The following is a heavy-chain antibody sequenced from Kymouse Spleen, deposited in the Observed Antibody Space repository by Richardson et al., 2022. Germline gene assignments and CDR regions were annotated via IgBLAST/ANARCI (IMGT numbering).Heavy chain of an antibody. J-gene: IGHJ4*02. Sequence: EVQLVESGGGLVKPGGSLRLSCAASGFTFSNAWMSWVRQAPGKGLEWVGRIKSKTDGGTTDYAAPVKGRFTISRDDSKNTLYLQMNSLKTEDTAVYYCTTHDILTGYYNDYWGQGTLVTVSS. CDR2: IKSKTDGGTT. CDR1: GFTFSNAW. V-gene: IGHV3-15*01. CDR3: TTHDILTGYYNDY. D-gene: IGHD3-9*01.